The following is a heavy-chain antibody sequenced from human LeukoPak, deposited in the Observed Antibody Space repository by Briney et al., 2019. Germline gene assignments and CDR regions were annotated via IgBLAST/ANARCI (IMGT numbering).Heavy chain of an antibody. D-gene: IGHD6-19*01. CDR1: GYTFTSYY. CDR3: ARDSSGWYKLDY. CDR2: INPSGGST. J-gene: IGHJ4*02. V-gene: IGHV1-46*01. Sequence: ASVNVSCKASGYTFTSYYMHWVRQAPGQGLDWMGIINPSGGSTSYAQKFQGRVTMTRDTSTSTVYMELSSLRSEDTAVYYCARDSSGWYKLDYWGQGTLVTVSS.